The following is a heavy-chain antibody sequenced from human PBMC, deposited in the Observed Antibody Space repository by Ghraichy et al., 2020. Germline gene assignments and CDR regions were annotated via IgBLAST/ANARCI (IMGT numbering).Heavy chain of an antibody. CDR3: AKDISTGYSHGFGDY. J-gene: IGHJ4*02. CDR1: GFTFSSYG. D-gene: IGHD5-18*01. CDR2: IRYDGSNK. Sequence: GGSLTLSCAASGFTFSSYGMHWVRQAPGKGLEWVAFIRYDGSNKYYADSVKGRFTISRDNSKNTLYLQMNSLRAEDTAVYYCAKDISTGYSHGFGDYWGQGTLVTVSS. V-gene: IGHV3-30*02.